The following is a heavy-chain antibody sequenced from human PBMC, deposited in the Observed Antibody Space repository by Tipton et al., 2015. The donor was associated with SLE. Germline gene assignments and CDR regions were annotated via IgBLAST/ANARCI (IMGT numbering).Heavy chain of an antibody. CDR1: GGSISSYY. V-gene: IGHV4-59*01. J-gene: IGHJ6*03. CDR2: IYYSGST. Sequence: TLSLTCTVSGGSISSYYWSWIRQPPGKGLEWIGYIYYSGSTNYNPSLKSRVTISVDTSKNQFSLKLSSVTAADTAVYYCARMGYYYYYGRLGQRDHGHRLL. CDR3: ARMGYYYYYGR.